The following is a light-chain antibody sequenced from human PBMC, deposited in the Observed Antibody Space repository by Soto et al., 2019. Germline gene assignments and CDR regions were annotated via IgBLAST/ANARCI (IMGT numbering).Light chain of an antibody. CDR3: QQYGSSPGT. V-gene: IGKV3-20*01. CDR1: QSISSSY. Sequence: EIVLTQSPGTLSLSPGARATLSCRASQSISSSYLAWYQQKAGQGPRLLIYGASSRATGIPDRFSGSGSGTDFTLTISRLEPEDFAVYYCQQYGSSPGTFGQGTNVDIK. CDR2: GAS. J-gene: IGKJ1*01.